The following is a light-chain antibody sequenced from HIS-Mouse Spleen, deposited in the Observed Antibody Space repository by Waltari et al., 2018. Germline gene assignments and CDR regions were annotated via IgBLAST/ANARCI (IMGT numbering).Light chain of an antibody. CDR1: QSLLHSNGYKY. V-gene: IGKV2-28*01. CDR3: MQALQTLRLT. J-gene: IGKJ4*01. Sequence: DIVMTQSPLSLPVTPGEPASISCRSSQSLLHSNGYKYLDWYLQKPGQSPQLLIYLGSNRASGVPDRFSGSGSVTDFTLQISRVEAEDVGVYYCMQALQTLRLTFGGGTKVEIK. CDR2: LGS.